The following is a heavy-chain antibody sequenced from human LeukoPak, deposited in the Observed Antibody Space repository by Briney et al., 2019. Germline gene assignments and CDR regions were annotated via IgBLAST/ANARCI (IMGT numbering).Heavy chain of an antibody. V-gene: IGHV1-8*03. Sequence: ASVKVSCKASGYTFTSYDINWVRQATGQGLEWMGWMNPNSGNTGYAQKFQGRVTITRNTSISTAYMELSSLRSEDTAVYYCARGLTIFGVVRLGDWGQGTLVTVSS. J-gene: IGHJ4*02. CDR3: ARGLTIFGVVRLGD. CDR1: GYTFTSYD. CDR2: MNPNSGNT. D-gene: IGHD3-3*01.